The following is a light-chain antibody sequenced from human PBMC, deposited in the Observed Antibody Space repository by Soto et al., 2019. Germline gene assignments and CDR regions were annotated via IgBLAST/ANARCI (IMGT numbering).Light chain of an antibody. Sequence: IPLTQSPSSLSASVGDTVTITCRASQSISTYLNWYQHKPGKAPKLVIQAASTLLSGVPARFSGSGSETEFTLTITSLRPEDFATYYCQQSYRTPYSFGRGTKLEI. CDR3: QQSYRTPYS. CDR2: AAS. J-gene: IGKJ2*03. CDR1: QSISTY. V-gene: IGKV1-39*01.